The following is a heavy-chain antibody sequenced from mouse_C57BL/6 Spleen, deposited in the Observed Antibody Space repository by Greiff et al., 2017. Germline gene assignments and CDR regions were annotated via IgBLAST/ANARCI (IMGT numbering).Heavy chain of an antibody. J-gene: IGHJ4*01. CDR1: GYAFSSYW. D-gene: IGHD2-1*01. Sequence: QVQLQQSGAELVKPGASVKISCKASGYAFSSYWMNWVKQRPGKGLEWIGQIYPGDGDTNYNGKFKGKATLTADKSSSTAYMQLSSLTSEDSAVYFCARSVIYYGNYGYAMDYWGQGTSVTVSS. V-gene: IGHV1-80*01. CDR2: IYPGDGDT. CDR3: ARSVIYYGNYGYAMDY.